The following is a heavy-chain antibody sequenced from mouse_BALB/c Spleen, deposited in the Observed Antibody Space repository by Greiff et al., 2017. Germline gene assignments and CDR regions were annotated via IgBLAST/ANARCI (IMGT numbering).Heavy chain of an antibody. CDR1: GFTFSSYA. Sequence: DVMLVESGGGLVKPGGSLKLSCAASGFTFSSYAMSWVRQTPEKRLEWVASISSGGSTYYPDSVKGRFTISRDNARNILYLQMSSLRSEDTAMYYCARGLYDYDWYFDVWGAGTTVTVSS. CDR3: ARGLYDYDWYFDV. V-gene: IGHV5-6-5*01. CDR2: ISSGGST. D-gene: IGHD2-4*01. J-gene: IGHJ1*01.